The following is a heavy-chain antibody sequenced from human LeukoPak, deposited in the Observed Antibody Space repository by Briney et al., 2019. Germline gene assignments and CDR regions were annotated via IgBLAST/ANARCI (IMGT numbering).Heavy chain of an antibody. CDR3: ARVVPYCSSTSCYTPLYSSSSYYYYMDV. J-gene: IGHJ6*03. CDR1: GGSISSYY. CDR2: IYTSGST. D-gene: IGHD2-2*02. Sequence: SETLSLTCTVSGGSISSYYWSWIRQPAGKGLEWIGRIYTSGSTNYNPSLKSRVTMSVDTSKNQFSLKLSSVTAADTAVYYCARVVPYCSSTSCYTPLYSSSSYYYYMDVWGKGTTVTVSS. V-gene: IGHV4-4*07.